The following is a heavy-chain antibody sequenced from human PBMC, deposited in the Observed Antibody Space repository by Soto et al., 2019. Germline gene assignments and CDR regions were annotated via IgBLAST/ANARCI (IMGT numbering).Heavy chain of an antibody. CDR1: GYTFTGYY. J-gene: IGHJ3*02. Sequence: ASVKVSCKASGYTFTGYYMHWVRQAPGQGLEWMGWINPNSGGTNYAQKFQGWVTMTRDTSISTAYMELSRLRSDDTAVYYCASCKTYYYDTSGPCAFDIWGQGTMVTV. D-gene: IGHD3-22*01. CDR2: INPNSGGT. CDR3: ASCKTYYYDTSGPCAFDI. V-gene: IGHV1-2*04.